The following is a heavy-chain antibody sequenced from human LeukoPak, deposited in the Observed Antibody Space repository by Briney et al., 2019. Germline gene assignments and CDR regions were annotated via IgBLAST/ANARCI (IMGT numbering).Heavy chain of an antibody. Sequence: PGGSLRLSCADSGFTFNSYWMGWVRQTPGKGLEWVANIKHDGSEKYYVDSVEGRLTISRDNAKNSLLLQMNSLRAEDTAVYYCARDSGHTGYDLLDYWGQGTLVTVSS. CDR3: ARDSGHTGYDLLDY. CDR2: IKHDGSEK. D-gene: IGHD5-12*01. CDR1: GFTFNSYW. J-gene: IGHJ4*02. V-gene: IGHV3-7*01.